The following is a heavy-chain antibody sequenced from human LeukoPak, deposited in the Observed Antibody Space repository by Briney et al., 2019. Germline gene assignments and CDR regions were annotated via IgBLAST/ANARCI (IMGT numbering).Heavy chain of an antibody. Sequence: EASVKVSCKASGYTLTGYYMHWVRQAPGQGLEWMGWINPNSGGTNYAQKFQGRVTMTRDTSISTAYMELSRLRSDDTAVYYCASPSYDSSGYYSDWGQGTLVTVSS. V-gene: IGHV1-2*02. CDR3: ASPSYDSSGYYSD. D-gene: IGHD3-22*01. CDR2: INPNSGGT. CDR1: GYTLTGYY. J-gene: IGHJ4*02.